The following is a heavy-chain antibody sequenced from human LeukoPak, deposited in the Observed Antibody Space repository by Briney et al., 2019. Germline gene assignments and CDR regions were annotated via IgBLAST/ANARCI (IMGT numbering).Heavy chain of an antibody. Sequence: GGSLRLSCAASGFTFDDYAMHWVRQAPGKGLEWVSGISWNSGSIGYADSVKGRFTISRDNAKNSLYLQMNSLRSDDTAVYYCARDPHELAAKGDYWGQGTLVTVSS. D-gene: IGHD3-3*02. CDR1: GFTFDDYA. V-gene: IGHV3-9*01. CDR3: ARDPHELAAKGDY. J-gene: IGHJ4*02. CDR2: ISWNSGSI.